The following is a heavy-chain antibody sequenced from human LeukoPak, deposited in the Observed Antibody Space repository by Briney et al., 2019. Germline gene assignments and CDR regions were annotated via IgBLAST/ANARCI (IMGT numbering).Heavy chain of an antibody. D-gene: IGHD3-22*01. V-gene: IGHV4-38-2*01. CDR2: IYHSGST. CDR3: ARVSHYYDSSGYYTNWFDP. Sequence: SETLSLTCAVSGYSISSGYYWGWIRQPPGKGLEWIGSIYHSGSTYYNPPLKSRVTISVDTSKNQFSLKLSSVTAADTAVYYCARVSHYYDSSGYYTNWFDPWGQGTLVTVSS. CDR1: GYSISSGYY. J-gene: IGHJ5*02.